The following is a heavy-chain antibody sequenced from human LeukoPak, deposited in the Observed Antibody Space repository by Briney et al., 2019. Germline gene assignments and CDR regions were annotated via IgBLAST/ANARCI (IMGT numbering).Heavy chain of an antibody. CDR1: GFTFSSYA. D-gene: IGHD3-3*02. Sequence: GGSLRLSCAASGFTFSSYAMHWVRQAPGKGLEWVAVISYDGSNKYYADSVKGRFTISRDNSKNTLYLQMNSRRAEDTALYHRARGPPALATPPPAYFDYSGQPPPATPPS. CDR3: ARGPPALATPPPAYFDY. CDR2: ISYDGSNK. J-gene: IGHJ4*02. V-gene: IGHV3-30-3*01.